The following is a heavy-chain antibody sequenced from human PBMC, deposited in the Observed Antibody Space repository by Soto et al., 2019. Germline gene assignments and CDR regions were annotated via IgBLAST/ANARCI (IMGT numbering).Heavy chain of an antibody. CDR2: VSGSSGSK. D-gene: IGHD1-7*01. Sequence: EVQLLESGGGLVQPGGSLRLSCAASGFTFSSYAMSWVRQAPGKGLEWVSSVSGSSGSKSYADSVKGRFTISRDNSKSTVYLQMNSLRAEDTAVYFCAKDWGSGTTCYCLENWGQGTLVTVSS. CDR1: GFTFSSYA. J-gene: IGHJ4*02. V-gene: IGHV3-23*01. CDR3: AKDWGSGTTCYCLEN.